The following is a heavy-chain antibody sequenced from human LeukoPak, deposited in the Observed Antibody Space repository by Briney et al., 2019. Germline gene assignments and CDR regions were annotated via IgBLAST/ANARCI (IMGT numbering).Heavy chain of an antibody. V-gene: IGHV3-74*01. CDR2: INSDGSST. CDR1: EFSFSDYW. J-gene: IGHJ4*02. CDR3: AKGIEYSSSFDY. Sequence: PGGSLRLSCVVSEFSFSDYWMHWVRQAPGKGLVWVSRINSDGSSTNYADSAKGRFTISRDNAKNTLYLQMNSLRVEDTAVYYCAKGIEYSSSFDYWGQGTLVTVSS. D-gene: IGHD6-6*01.